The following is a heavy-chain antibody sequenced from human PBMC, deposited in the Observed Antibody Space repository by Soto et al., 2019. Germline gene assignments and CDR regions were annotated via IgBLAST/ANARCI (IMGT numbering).Heavy chain of an antibody. CDR3: ERVYRSGNSCYEFDC. J-gene: IGHJ4*02. D-gene: IGHD2-15*01. CDR2: IYYSGST. Sequence: QVQLQESGPGLVKPSQTLSLTCTVSGGSISSGGYYWSWIRQHPGKGLEGIGYIYYSGSTYYNPSLNSRVTIPVDTYKNQFSLKLSSVTAADTVVYYCERVYRSGNSCYEFDCWCQGTLVSVSS. V-gene: IGHV4-31*03. CDR1: GGSISSGGYY.